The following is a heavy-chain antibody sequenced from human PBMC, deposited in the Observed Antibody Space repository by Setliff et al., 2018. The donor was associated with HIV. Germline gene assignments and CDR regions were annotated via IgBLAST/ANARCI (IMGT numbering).Heavy chain of an antibody. J-gene: IGHJ4*02. V-gene: IGHV4-39*01. Sequence: PSETLSLTCTVSGDSIISSRNFWGWIRQPPGKGLEWIGNIHSSGSTYYNPSLKSRVFISVDLSITQFSLKLHSVTAADTAVYYCASGEDSGTYGEPNDSWGQGALVTVSS. CDR1: GDSIISSRNF. CDR2: IHSSGST. CDR3: ASGEDSGTYGEPNDS. D-gene: IGHD1-26*01.